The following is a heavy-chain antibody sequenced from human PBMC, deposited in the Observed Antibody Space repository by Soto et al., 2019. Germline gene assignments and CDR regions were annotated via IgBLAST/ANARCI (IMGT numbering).Heavy chain of an antibody. CDR3: ARVGYCTNGVCYPAVYYYYYMDV. D-gene: IGHD2-8*01. CDR2: ISSSGSTI. J-gene: IGHJ6*03. V-gene: IGHV3-11*01. Sequence: GGSLRLSCAASGFTFSDYYMSWIRQAPGKGLEWVSYISSSGSTIYYADSVKGRFTISRDNAKNSLYLQMNSLRAEDTAVYYCARVGYCTNGVCYPAVYYYYYMDVWGKGTTVTVSS. CDR1: GFTFSDYY.